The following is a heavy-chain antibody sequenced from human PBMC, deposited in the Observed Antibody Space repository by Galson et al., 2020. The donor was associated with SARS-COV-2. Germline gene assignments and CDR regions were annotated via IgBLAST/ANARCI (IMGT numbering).Heavy chain of an antibody. D-gene: IGHD6-19*01. CDR2: IWYDGSNK. CDR3: ARDRVESSGWSYYFDY. J-gene: IGHJ4*02. CDR1: GFTFSSYG. V-gene: IGHV3-33*01. Sequence: GGSLRLSCAASGFTFSSYGMHWVRQAPGKGLEWVAVIWYDGSNKYYADSVKGRFTISRDNSKNTLYLQMNSLRAEDTAVYYCARDRVESSGWSYYFDYWGQGTLVTVSS.